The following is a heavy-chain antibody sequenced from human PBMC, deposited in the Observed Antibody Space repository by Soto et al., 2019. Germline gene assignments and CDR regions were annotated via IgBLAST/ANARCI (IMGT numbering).Heavy chain of an antibody. CDR3: ARISRLVYYGMDV. CDR1: GFSLSNARMG. Sequence: QVTLKESGPVLVKPTETLTLTRTVSGFSLSNARMGVSWIRQPPGKALEWLAHIFSNDEKSYSTSLKSRLTISKDTSKSQVVLTMTNMDPVDTATYYCARISRLVYYGMDVWGQGTTVTVSS. CDR2: IFSNDEK. J-gene: IGHJ6*02. D-gene: IGHD6-19*01. V-gene: IGHV2-26*01.